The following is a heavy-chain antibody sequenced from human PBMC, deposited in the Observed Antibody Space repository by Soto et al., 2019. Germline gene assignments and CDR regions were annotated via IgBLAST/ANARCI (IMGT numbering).Heavy chain of an antibody. V-gene: IGHV2-26*01. D-gene: IGHD2-2*01. J-gene: IGHJ5*02. CDR2: IFSNDDK. CDR3: ALIKDCSRTDCYLASFDP. CDR1: GLSLSTGKLG. Sequence: SGPTLVNPTETLTLTGAVAGLSLSTGKLGVSWIRQPPGKALEWLAHIFSNDDKSYSTSLRSRVTISKDTSRSQVVLTMTNMDPLDSGTYYCALIKDCSRTDCYLASFDPWGQGTLVTV.